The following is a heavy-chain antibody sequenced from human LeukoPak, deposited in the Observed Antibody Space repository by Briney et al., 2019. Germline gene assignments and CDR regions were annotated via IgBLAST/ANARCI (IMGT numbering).Heavy chain of an antibody. CDR2: IKKDGSEK. J-gene: IGHJ6*03. Sequence: GGSLRLSCAASGFTFSSYWMSWVRQAPGKGLEWVANIKKDGSEKYYVDSVKGRFTISRDNAKTSLYLQMNSLRAEDTAVYYCARDLLGYNYYYMDVWGKGTTVTVSS. D-gene: IGHD3-16*02. V-gene: IGHV3-7*01. CDR3: ARDLLGYNYYYMDV. CDR1: GFTFSSYW.